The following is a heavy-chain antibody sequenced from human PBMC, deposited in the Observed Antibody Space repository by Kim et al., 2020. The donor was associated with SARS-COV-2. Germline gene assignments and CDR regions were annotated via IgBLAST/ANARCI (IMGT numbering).Heavy chain of an antibody. CDR1: GFTFDDYA. J-gene: IGHJ4*02. D-gene: IGHD5-18*01. CDR3: AKASGGMDTAMVNDY. Sequence: GGSLRLSCAASGFTFDDYAMHWVRQAPGKGLEWVSGISWNSGSIGYADSVKGRFTISRDNAKNSLYLQMNSLRAEDTALYYCAKASGGMDTAMVNDYWGQGTLVTVSS. V-gene: IGHV3-9*01. CDR2: ISWNSGSI.